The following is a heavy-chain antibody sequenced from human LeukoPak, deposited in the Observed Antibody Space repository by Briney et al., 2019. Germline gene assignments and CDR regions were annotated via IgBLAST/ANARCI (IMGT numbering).Heavy chain of an antibody. J-gene: IGHJ3*02. CDR3: ARLRPEGFEPEGAFDI. Sequence: NPSETLSLTCTVSGGSISSYYWSWIRQPPGKGLEWIGYIYYSGSTNYNPSLKSRVTISVDTSKNQFSLKLSSVTAADTAVYYCARLRPEGFEPEGAFDIWGQGTMVTVSS. CDR1: GGSISSYY. D-gene: IGHD3-10*01. V-gene: IGHV4-59*01. CDR2: IYYSGST.